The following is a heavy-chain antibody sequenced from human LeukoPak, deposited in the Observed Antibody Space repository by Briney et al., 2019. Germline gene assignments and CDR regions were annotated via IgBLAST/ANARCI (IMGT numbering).Heavy chain of an antibody. CDR3: ARTYDSSGYYYQYYLDY. CDR1: GGSISSYY. Sequence: SETLSLTCTVSGGSISSYYWSLIRQPPGKGLEWIGYIYYSGRTNYNPSLKSRVTISVDTSKNQFSLKLSSVTAADTAVYYCARTYDSSGYYYQYYLDYWGQGTLVTVSS. V-gene: IGHV4-59*08. J-gene: IGHJ4*02. CDR2: IYYSGRT. D-gene: IGHD3-22*01.